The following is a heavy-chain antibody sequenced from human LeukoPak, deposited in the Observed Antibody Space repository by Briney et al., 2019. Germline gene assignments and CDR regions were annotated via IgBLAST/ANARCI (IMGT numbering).Heavy chain of an antibody. CDR3: ATQKVDTAEYYFDY. D-gene: IGHD5-18*01. Sequence: ASVKVSCKVSGYTLTELSMHWVRQAPGKGLEWMGGFDPEDGETIYAQKFQGRVTMTEDASTDTAYMELSSLRSEDTAVYYCATQKVDTAEYYFDYWGQGTLVTVSS. J-gene: IGHJ4*02. CDR1: GYTLTELS. CDR2: FDPEDGET. V-gene: IGHV1-24*01.